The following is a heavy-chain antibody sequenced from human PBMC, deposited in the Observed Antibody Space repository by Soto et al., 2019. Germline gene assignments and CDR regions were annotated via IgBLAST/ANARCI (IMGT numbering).Heavy chain of an antibody. Sequence: ASVKVSCKGSGYTFTDYGILWLRQAPGQGLEWMGWISIYYGYTDYSQKLQGRVTMTRDISTRTAYMELTSLRSDDTAVYYCAILPSEKYEYDYWGQGTPVTVSS. CDR3: AILPSEKYEYDY. CDR2: ISIYYGYT. CDR1: GYTFTDYG. V-gene: IGHV1-18*01. D-gene: IGHD2-15*01. J-gene: IGHJ4*02.